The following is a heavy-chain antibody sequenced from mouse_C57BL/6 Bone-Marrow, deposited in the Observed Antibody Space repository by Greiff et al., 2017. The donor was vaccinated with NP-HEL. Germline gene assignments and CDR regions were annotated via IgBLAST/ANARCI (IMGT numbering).Heavy chain of an antibody. J-gene: IGHJ4*01. CDR2: ISDGGSYT. D-gene: IGHD2-3*01. Sequence: EVKLMESGGGLVKPGGSLKLSCAASGFTFSSYAMSWVRQTPEKRLEWVATISDGGSYTYYPDNVKGRFTISRDNAKNNLYLQMSHLKSEDTAMYYCARDDSDGYYLLYYYAMDYWGQGTSVTVSS. V-gene: IGHV5-4*01. CDR3: ARDDSDGYYLLYYYAMDY. CDR1: GFTFSSYA.